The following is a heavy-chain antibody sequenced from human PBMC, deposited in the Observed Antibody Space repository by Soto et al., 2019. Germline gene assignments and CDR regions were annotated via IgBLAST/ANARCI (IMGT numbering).Heavy chain of an antibody. CDR3: VRVAGSASWYETDS. CDR1: GYSISSGYY. V-gene: IGHV4-38-2*01. J-gene: IGHJ4*02. Sequence: SETLSLTCAVSGYSISSGYYWGSIRQPPGKGLEWLGTTYYGASSYYNPSLRSRITILLDASKNQLSLKLSSVTAADTAVYFCVRVAGSASWYETDSWGQGILVTVSS. CDR2: TYYGASS. D-gene: IGHD6-13*01.